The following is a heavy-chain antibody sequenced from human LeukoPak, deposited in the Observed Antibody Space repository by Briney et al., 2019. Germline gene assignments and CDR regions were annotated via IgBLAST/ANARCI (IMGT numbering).Heavy chain of an antibody. CDR2: INHSGST. CDR1: GGSFSGYY. V-gene: IGHV4-34*01. J-gene: IGHJ4*02. D-gene: IGHD1-26*01. Sequence: SETLSLTCAVYGGSFSGYYWSWIRQPPGKGLEWIGEINHSGSTNYNPSLKSRVTISVDTPKNQFSLKLSSVTAADTAVYYCARGPGGIDYWGQGTLVTVSS. CDR3: ARGPGGIDY.